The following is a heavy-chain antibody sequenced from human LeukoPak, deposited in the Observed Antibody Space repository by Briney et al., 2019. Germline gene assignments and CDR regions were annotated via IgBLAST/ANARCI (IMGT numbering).Heavy chain of an antibody. CDR3: ARDKFIVGALDAFDI. D-gene: IGHD1-26*01. CDR1: GFTFSSYS. V-gene: IGHV3-21*01. CDR2: ISSSGSYI. J-gene: IGHJ3*02. Sequence: PGGSLRLSCAASGFTFSSYSMNWVRQAPGRGLEWVSSISSSGSYIYYADSVKGRFTISRDNAKNSLYLQMNSLRAEDTAVYYCARDKFIVGALDAFDIWGQGTMVTVSS.